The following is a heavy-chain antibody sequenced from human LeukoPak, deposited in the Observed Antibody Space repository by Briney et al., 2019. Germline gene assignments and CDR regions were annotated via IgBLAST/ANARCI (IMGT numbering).Heavy chain of an antibody. J-gene: IGHJ4*02. Sequence: GGSLRLSCAASGFTFSDYYMNWVRQPPGKGLEWVSSISSTSKYIYYADSVKGRFTISRDNAKNSLFLQMNNLRVDDSGVYYCAREYTAMAYVYWGQGNLVTVSS. CDR2: ISSTSKYI. CDR1: GFTFSDYY. V-gene: IGHV3-21*01. D-gene: IGHD5-18*01. CDR3: AREYTAMAYVY.